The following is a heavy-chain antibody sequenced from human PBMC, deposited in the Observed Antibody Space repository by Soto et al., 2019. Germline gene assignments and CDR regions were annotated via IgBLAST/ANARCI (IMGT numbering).Heavy chain of an antibody. CDR3: ARGAALNYYFDY. CDR1: GYTLTAFY. D-gene: IGHD1-7*01. Sequence: WASVKVSCKASGYTLTAFYIHWVRQAPGQGLEWMGWISAYNGNTNYAQKLQGRVTMTTDTSTSTAYMELRSLRSDDTAVYYCARGAALNYYFDYWGQGTLVTVSS. J-gene: IGHJ4*02. V-gene: IGHV1-18*04. CDR2: ISAYNGNT.